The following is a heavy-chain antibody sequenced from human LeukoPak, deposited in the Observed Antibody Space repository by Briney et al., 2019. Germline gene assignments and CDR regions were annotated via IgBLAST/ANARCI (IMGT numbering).Heavy chain of an antibody. CDR3: ARIAPPYYFDY. Sequence: SETLSLTCTVSGGSISSYYWSWIRQPPGKGLEWIGYIYYSGSTNYNPSLKSRVTISVDTSKNQFSLKLSSVTAADTAVYYCARIAPPYYFDYWGQGTLVTVSS. CDR1: GGSISSYY. J-gene: IGHJ4*02. D-gene: IGHD6-13*01. V-gene: IGHV4-59*01. CDR2: IYYSGST.